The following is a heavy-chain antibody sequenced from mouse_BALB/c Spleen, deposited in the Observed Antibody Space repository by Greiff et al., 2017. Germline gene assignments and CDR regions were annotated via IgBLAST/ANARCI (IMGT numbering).Heavy chain of an antibody. Sequence: EVKVVESGGGLVKPGGSLKLSCAASGFTFSSYAMSWVRQTPEKRLEWVASISSGGSTYYPDSVKGRFTISRDNARNILYLQMSSLRSEDTAMYYCARGYGNYSAWFAYWGQGTLVTVSA. CDR1: GFTFSSYA. V-gene: IGHV5-6-5*01. CDR3: ARGYGNYSAWFAY. D-gene: IGHD2-1*01. CDR2: ISSGGST. J-gene: IGHJ3*01.